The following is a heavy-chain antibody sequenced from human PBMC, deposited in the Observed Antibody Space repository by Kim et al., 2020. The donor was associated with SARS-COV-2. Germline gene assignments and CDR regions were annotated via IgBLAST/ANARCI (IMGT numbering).Heavy chain of an antibody. CDR1: GGSISSGGYS. V-gene: IGHV4-30-2*01. D-gene: IGHD3-10*01. J-gene: IGHJ4*02. CDR2: IYHSGST. Sequence: SETLSLTCAVSGGSISSGGYSWSWIRQPPGKGLEWIGYIYHSGSTYYNPSLKSRVTISVDRSKNQFSLKLSSVTAADTAVYYCARVGREDGSGSYLDYWGQGTLVTVSS. CDR3: ARVGREDGSGSYLDY.